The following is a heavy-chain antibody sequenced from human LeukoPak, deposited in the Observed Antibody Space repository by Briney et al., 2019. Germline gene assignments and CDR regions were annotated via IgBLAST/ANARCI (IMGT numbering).Heavy chain of an antibody. D-gene: IGHD1-20*01. CDR2: IIPIFGTA. Sequence: GSSVKVSCKASGGTFSSYAISWVRQAPGQGLEWMGGIIPIFGTANYAQKFQGRVTITADESTSTAYMELSSLRSEDTAVYYCARDQGSYNWNDKGVDYWGQGTLVTVSS. CDR3: ARDQGSYNWNDKGVDY. J-gene: IGHJ4*02. CDR1: GGTFSSYA. V-gene: IGHV1-69*01.